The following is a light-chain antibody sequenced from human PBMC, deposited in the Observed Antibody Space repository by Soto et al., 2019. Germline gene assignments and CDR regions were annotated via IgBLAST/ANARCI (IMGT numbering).Light chain of an antibody. V-gene: IGLV2-14*03. CDR3: SSFTSSTTVI. Sequence: QSVLTQPACVSGSHGQSITISCSGTSSDVGGYNYVCWYQQHPAKAPKLMIYDVSNRPSGVSNRFSGSKSGNTASLTISGLQAEDEAHYYCSSFTSSTTVIFGGGTKVTVL. CDR2: DVS. CDR1: SSDVGGYNY. J-gene: IGLJ2*01.